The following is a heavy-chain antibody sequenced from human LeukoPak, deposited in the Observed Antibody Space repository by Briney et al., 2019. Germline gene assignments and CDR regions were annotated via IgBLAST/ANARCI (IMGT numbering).Heavy chain of an antibody. CDR2: INQDGSAK. V-gene: IGHV3-7*03. CDR3: ARRAGAYSHPYDY. J-gene: IGHJ4*02. Sequence: GGSLRLSCAASGFMFTSYWMSWVRQAPGKGLEWVANINQDGSAKYYVDSVKGRFTISRDNSKNTLYLQMNSLRAEDTAVYYCARRAGAYSHPYDYWGQGTLVTVSS. CDR1: GFMFTSYW. D-gene: IGHD4/OR15-4a*01.